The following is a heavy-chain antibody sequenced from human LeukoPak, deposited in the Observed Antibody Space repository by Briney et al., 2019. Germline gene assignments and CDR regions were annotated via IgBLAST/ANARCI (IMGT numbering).Heavy chain of an antibody. D-gene: IGHD3-22*01. CDR2: IYPDDSDT. CDR3: ARLYYSASGYPDY. CDR1: GFIFTHYW. V-gene: IGHV5-51*01. J-gene: IGHJ4*02. Sequence: GESLKISCKGSGFIFTHYWIGWVRQEPGKGLEWMGIIYPDDSDTRYSPSFQGQVIISADKSINTAFLQWSSLKASDSAIYYCARLYYSASGYPDYWGQGTLVTVSS.